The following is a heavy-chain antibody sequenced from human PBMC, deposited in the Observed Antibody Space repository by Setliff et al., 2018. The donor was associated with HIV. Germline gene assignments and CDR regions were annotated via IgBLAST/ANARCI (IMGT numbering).Heavy chain of an antibody. D-gene: IGHD2-15*01. CDR2: IIPPVGAA. J-gene: IGHJ4*02. V-gene: IGHV1-69*13. Sequence: SVKVSCKVSGDTFRNYALNWVRQAPGQGLEWMGGIIPPVGAAVYAQNFQGRATITADESTSTAYMELRTLRSEDTAIYYCASPNVGCSGGTCYSGSAFDYWGQGSQVTVSS. CDR3: ASPNVGCSGGTCYSGSAFDY. CDR1: GDTFRNYA.